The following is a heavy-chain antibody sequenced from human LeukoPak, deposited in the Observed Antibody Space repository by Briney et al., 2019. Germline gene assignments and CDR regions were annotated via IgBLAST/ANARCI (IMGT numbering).Heavy chain of an antibody. J-gene: IGHJ6*03. CDR3: ASVPPTYDFWSGYYMYYYMDV. Sequence: PGGSLRLSCAASGFTFSSYWMSWVRKAPGKGLEWVANIKQDGGEKYYVDSVKGRFTISRDNAKNSLYLQMNSLRAEDTAVYYCASVPPTYDFWSGYYMYYYMDVWGKGTTVTVSS. V-gene: IGHV3-7*01. CDR2: IKQDGGEK. CDR1: GFTFSSYW. D-gene: IGHD3-3*01.